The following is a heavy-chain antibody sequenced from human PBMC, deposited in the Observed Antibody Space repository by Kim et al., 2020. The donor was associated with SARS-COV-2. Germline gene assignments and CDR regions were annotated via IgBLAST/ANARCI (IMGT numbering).Heavy chain of an antibody. Sequence: SLKSRVTISVDTSKNQFSLKLSSVTAADTAVYYCARRMGMATTSYWYFDLWGRGTLVTVSS. CDR3: ARRMGMATTSYWYFDL. D-gene: IGHD5-12*01. V-gene: IGHV4-31*02. J-gene: IGHJ2*01.